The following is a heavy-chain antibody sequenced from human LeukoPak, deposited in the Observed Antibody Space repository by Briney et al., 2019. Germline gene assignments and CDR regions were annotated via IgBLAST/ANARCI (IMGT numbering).Heavy chain of an antibody. CDR2: IYHSGST. V-gene: IGHV4-38-2*02. Sequence: SETLSLTCTVSGYSISSGYYWGWIRQPPGKGLEWIGSIYHSGSTYYNPSLKSRVTISVDTSKNQFSLKLSSVTAADTAVYYCARGRGDGYKSLFDYWGQGTLVTVSS. D-gene: IGHD5-24*01. CDR3: ARGRGDGYKSLFDY. CDR1: GYSISSGYY. J-gene: IGHJ4*02.